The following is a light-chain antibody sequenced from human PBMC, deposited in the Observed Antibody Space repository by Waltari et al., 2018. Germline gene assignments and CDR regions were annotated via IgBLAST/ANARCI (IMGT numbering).Light chain of an antibody. CDR1: LGIKKY. Sequence: QVTQSPSPLSPSVADRVTLTCRASLGIKKYLNWYQQKPGKAPKLLRYSESILQRGVASRFSGGEDGTGFTLTISSLQPEDFATYYCRQTVTMPYTFGQGTKVEI. CDR2: SES. J-gene: IGKJ2*01. V-gene: IGKV1-39*01. CDR3: RQTVTMPYT.